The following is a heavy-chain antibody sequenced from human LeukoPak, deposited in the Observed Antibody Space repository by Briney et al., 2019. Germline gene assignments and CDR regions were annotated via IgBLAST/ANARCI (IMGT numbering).Heavy chain of an antibody. CDR2: INSDGSST. D-gene: IGHD4-17*01. CDR3: ASPGPVTTDPRDFQH. J-gene: IGHJ1*01. CDR1: GFTFSSYW. V-gene: IGHV3-74*01. Sequence: PGGSLRLSCAASGFTFSSYWTHWVRQAPGKGLVWVSRINSDGSSTSYADSVKGRFTISRDNAKNTLYLQMNSLRAEDTAVYYCASPGPVTTDPRDFQHWGQGTLVTVSS.